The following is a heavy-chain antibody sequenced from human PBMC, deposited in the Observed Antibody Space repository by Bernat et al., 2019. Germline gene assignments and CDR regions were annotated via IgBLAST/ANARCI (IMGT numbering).Heavy chain of an antibody. Sequence: EVQLVESGGGLVKPGGSLRLSCAASGFIFSSYSMSWVRQAPGKGLEWVASISSSSSYIYYGDQRRGRFTISRDNAKNSLYLQMNSLRAEDTAVYYCARALGVGGTGIGDVFDIWGQGTMVTVSS. V-gene: IGHV3-21*01. D-gene: IGHD3-10*01. CDR2: ISSSSSYI. CDR3: ARALGVGGTGIGDVFDI. J-gene: IGHJ3*02. CDR1: GFIFSSYS.